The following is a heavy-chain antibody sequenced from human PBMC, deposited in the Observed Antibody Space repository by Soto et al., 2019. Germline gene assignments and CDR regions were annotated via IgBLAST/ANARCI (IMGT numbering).Heavy chain of an antibody. CDR2: ISGSGGST. V-gene: IGHV3-23*01. CDR1: GFTFSSYA. Sequence: EVQLLESGGGLVQPGGSLRLSCAASGFTFSSYAMRWVRQAPVKGLEWVSAISGSGGSTYYAASVKGRFAISRDNAKNTLYLQMNSLRAEDTALYYCARRGSGSYYDSWGQGTLVTVSS. D-gene: IGHD1-26*01. J-gene: IGHJ4*02. CDR3: ARRGSGSYYDS.